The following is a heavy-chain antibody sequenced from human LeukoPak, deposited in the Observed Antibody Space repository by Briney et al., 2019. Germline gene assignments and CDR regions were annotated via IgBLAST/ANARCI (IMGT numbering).Heavy chain of an antibody. CDR1: GGSIGSSSYF. Sequence: SETLSLTCTVSGGSIGSSSYFWDWIRQHPGKGLEWIGSIFYRGSSYYNPSLKSRVTISLDTSKNQFSLKLSTVTAADTAVYYCARRVVVFPNHFDYWGQGTLVTVSS. CDR3: ARRVVVFPNHFDY. CDR2: IFYRGSS. D-gene: IGHD3-22*01. V-gene: IGHV4-39*07. J-gene: IGHJ4*02.